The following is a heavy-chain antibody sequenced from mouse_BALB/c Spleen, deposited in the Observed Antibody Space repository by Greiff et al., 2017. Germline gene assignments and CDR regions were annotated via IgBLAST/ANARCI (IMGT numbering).Heavy chain of an antibody. CDR2: INPYNDGT. J-gene: IGHJ2*01. D-gene: IGHD1-1*01. V-gene: IGHV1-14*01. CDR3: ARSPIYYYGSSWDYFDY. Sequence: VQLQQSGPELVKPGASVKMSCKASGYTFTSYVMHWVKQKPGQGLEWIGYINPYNDGTKYNEKFKGKATLTSDKSSSTAYMELSSLTSEDSAVYYCARSPIYYYGSSWDYFDYWGQGTTLTVSS. CDR1: GYTFTSYV.